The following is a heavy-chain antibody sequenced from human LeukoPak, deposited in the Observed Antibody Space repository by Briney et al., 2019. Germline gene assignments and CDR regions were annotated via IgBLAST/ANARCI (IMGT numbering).Heavy chain of an antibody. CDR3: AKGKAGTYFDY. CDR1: GFTFSLYA. Sequence: PGGSLRLSCAASGFTFSLYAMTWVRQAPGKGLEWVSAITGSGTGTYYPDSVKGRFTISRDDSNNTLYLQVNSLRAEDTAIYYCAKGKAGTYFDYWGRGTLVTVSS. D-gene: IGHD1-7*01. V-gene: IGHV3-23*01. J-gene: IGHJ4*02. CDR2: ITGSGTGT.